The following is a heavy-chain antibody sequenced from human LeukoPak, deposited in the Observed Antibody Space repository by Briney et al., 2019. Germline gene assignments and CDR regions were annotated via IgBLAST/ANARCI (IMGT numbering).Heavy chain of an antibody. Sequence: GAPVKVSCKASGYTFSNYAIHWVRQAPGQRFEWMGWINAGNGHTKYSQNFQGRVTITRDSSASTVYMEPNSLTSEDTAVYYCARGIWSAKTVDYYLDYWGQGTLVTVSS. D-gene: IGHD2-21*01. V-gene: IGHV1-3*01. CDR3: ARGIWSAKTVDYYLDY. CDR2: INAGNGHT. J-gene: IGHJ4*02. CDR1: GYTFSNYA.